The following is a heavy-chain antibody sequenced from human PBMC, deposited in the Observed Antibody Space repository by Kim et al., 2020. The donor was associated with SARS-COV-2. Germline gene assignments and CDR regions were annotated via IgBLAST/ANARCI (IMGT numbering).Heavy chain of an antibody. D-gene: IGHD1-26*01. CDR2: IYISGIT. J-gene: IGHJ5*02. CDR1: GDSISNYY. CDR3: VRDLISPELPLWFDP. V-gene: IGHV4-4*07. Sequence: SETLSLTCTVSGDSISNYYWSWIRQSAGKGLEWIGRIYISGITNYNPSLKSRVTLSVDTSKNQFSLKMNSLTAADTAVYYCVRDLISPELPLWFDPWGQGTLVTVSS.